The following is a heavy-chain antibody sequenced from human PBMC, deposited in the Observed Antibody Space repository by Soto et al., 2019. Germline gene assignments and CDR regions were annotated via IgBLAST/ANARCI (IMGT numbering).Heavy chain of an antibody. J-gene: IGHJ4*02. Sequence: PVGSLRLSCEASGFNFRDFWMHWVRQPPGKGPEWVSNIPSDGRDVSYADSVRGRFTISRDDARNTLYLQMSDLRVEDTAIYYCTRDDSGLGIDYWGQGTQVTVSS. CDR3: TRDDSGLGIDY. CDR1: GFNFRDFW. CDR2: IPSDGRDV. D-gene: IGHD1-26*01. V-gene: IGHV3-74*01.